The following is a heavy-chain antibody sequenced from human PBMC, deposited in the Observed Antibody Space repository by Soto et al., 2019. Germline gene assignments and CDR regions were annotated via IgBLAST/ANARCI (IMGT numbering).Heavy chain of an antibody. Sequence: PGGSLRLSCAASGFTFSSYAMSWVRQAPGKGLEWVSAISGSGGSTYYADSVKGRFTISRDNSKNTLYLQMNSLRAEDTALYYCAKVLRVEFEVATKTFDYWGQGTLVTVSS. CDR1: GFTFSSYA. J-gene: IGHJ4*02. CDR3: AKVLRVEFEVATKTFDY. CDR2: ISGSGGST. D-gene: IGHD5-12*01. V-gene: IGHV3-23*01.